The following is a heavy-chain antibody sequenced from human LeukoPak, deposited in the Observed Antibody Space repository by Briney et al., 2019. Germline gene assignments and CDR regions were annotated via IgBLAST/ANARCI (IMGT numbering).Heavy chain of an antibody. CDR3: ARHRRGLSTAIPDY. D-gene: IGHD2-2*02. V-gene: IGHV4-39*01. CDR1: GGSISSSSYY. Sequence: SETLSLTCTVSGGSISSSSYYWRWLRQPPGKGLEWIGSIYYSGSTYYNPSLKSRVTISVDTSKNQFSLKLSSVTAADTAVYYCARHRRGLSTAIPDYWGQGTLVTVSS. CDR2: IYYSGST. J-gene: IGHJ4*02.